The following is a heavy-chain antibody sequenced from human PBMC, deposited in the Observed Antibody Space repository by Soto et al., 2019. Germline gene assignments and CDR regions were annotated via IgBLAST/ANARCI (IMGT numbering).Heavy chain of an antibody. V-gene: IGHV3-53*02. CDR2: IYSDGST. CDR1: GFIVSGNY. J-gene: IGHJ3*02. CDR3: ARAADVYDAFDI. Sequence: EVQLVATGGGLIQPGGSLRLSCVASGFIVSGNYMNWVRQAPGKGLEWVSVIYSDGSTVYAYSVKGRFTIYRENSKNTLYLQVNRLRAEDTAAYYCARAADVYDAFDIWGQGTKVTVSS. D-gene: IGHD1-20*01.